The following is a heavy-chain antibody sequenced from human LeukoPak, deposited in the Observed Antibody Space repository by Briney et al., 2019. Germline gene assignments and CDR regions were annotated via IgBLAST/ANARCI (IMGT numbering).Heavy chain of an antibody. D-gene: IGHD4-11*01. J-gene: IGHJ4*02. V-gene: IGHV3-21*01. CDR3: ARDRMTTPTAD. CDR2: ISSSSSYI. Sequence: GGSLRLSCAASGFTFSSYSMNWVRQAPGKGLEWVSSISSSSSYIYYADSVKGRFTISRDNAKNSLYLQMNSLRAEDTAVYYCARDRMTTPTADWGQGTLVTVSS. CDR1: GFTFSSYS.